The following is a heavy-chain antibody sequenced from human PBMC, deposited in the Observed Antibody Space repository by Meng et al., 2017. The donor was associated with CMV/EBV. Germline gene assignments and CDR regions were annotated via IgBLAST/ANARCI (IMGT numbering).Heavy chain of an antibody. D-gene: IGHD2-2*03. CDR2: INPNSAGT. V-gene: IGHV1-2*06. J-gene: IGHJ4*02. Sequence: QVQRVKSGSEVKKPGASVKVSCKASGYSFIGHYIHWVRQAPGQGLEWMGRINPNSAGTNYVEKFQGRVTMTRDTSNNIVYMELTRLTSDDTAVYYCTRSWIDSFTPDFDYWGQGTLVTVSS. CDR1: GYSFIGHY. CDR3: TRSWIDSFTPDFDY.